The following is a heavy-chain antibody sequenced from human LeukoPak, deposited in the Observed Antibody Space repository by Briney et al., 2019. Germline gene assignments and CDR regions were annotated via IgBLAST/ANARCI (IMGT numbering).Heavy chain of an antibody. Sequence: SETLSLTCTVSGGSISSYYWSWIRQSPGKGLECIGYIHYTGSTNYNPSLKSRVTISVETSKNQFSLKLKSVTAADTAVYYCARALTSGGRYYYYYYMGVWGKGTTVTISS. CDR3: ARALTSGGRYYYYYYMGV. V-gene: IGHV4-59*01. J-gene: IGHJ6*03. D-gene: IGHD3-10*01. CDR2: IHYTGST. CDR1: GGSISSYY.